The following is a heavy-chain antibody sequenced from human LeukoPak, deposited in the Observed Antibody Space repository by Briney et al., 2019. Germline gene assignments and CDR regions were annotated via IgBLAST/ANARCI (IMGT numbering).Heavy chain of an antibody. V-gene: IGHV4-34*01. J-gene: IGHJ4*02. CDR3: ARGDGRDGYKGRLEY. D-gene: IGHD5-24*01. CDR1: GGSFSVYY. Sequence: PSETLSLTCAVYGGSFSVYYWSWIRQPPGKGLEWIGEINHSGSTNCNPSLKSRVTISVDTSKNQFSLKLSSVTAADTAVYYCARGDGRDGYKGRLEYWGQGNLVTVSS. CDR2: INHSGST.